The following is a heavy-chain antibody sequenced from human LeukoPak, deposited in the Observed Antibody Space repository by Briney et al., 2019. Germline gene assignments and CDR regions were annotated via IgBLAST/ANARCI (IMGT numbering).Heavy chain of an antibody. CDR1: GFTVSSGY. CDR2: IYSGGST. J-gene: IGHJ4*02. D-gene: IGHD5-18*01. CDR3: ARERGYSYGYGFDY. V-gene: IGHV3-66*02. Sequence: GGSLRLSCAASGFTVSSGYMSWVRQAPGKGLEWVSVIYSGGSTYYADSVKGRFTISRDNSKNTLYLQMNSLRAEDTAVYYCARERGYSYGYGFDYWGQGTLVTVSS.